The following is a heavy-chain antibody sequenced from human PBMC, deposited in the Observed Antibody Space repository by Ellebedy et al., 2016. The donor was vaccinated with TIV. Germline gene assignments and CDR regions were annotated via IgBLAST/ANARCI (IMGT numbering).Heavy chain of an antibody. CDR3: GTVATTFDY. CDR1: GFTVSFNY. V-gene: IGHV3-33*08. Sequence: PGGSLRLSCAASGFTVSFNYMSWVRQAPGKGLEWVAVIGYDGSTQSSADSVKGRFTISRDNSKNTLYLQMNSLRAEDTAVYFCGTVATTFDYWGQGTLVTVSS. CDR2: IGYDGSTQ. J-gene: IGHJ4*02. D-gene: IGHD5-24*01.